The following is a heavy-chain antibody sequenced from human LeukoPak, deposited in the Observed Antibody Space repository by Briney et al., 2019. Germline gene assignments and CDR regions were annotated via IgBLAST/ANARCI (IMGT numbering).Heavy chain of an antibody. CDR1: GFIFSDYY. CDR2: ISSSGSNI. J-gene: IGHJ6*03. V-gene: IGHV3-11*04. Sequence: PGGSLRLSCAASGFIFSDYYMTWIRQAPGKGLEWVSYISSSGSNIYYTDSVKGRFTISRDNAKNSLYLQINSLRAEDTTVYYCARIGSGRNYMDVWGKGTTVTVSS. D-gene: IGHD3-10*01. CDR3: ARIGSGRNYMDV.